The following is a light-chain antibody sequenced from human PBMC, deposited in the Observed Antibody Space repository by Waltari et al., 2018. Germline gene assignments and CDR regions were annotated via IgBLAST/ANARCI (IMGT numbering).Light chain of an antibody. CDR2: DVS. Sequence: QSALTQPASVSGSPGQSISISCTGTSSDVGAYNYVSWYQQHPGKAPKLMIFDVSNRPSGVSNRSSGSKSGNTASLTISGLQAEDEADYYCSSYISSSTLELFGGGTSLTVL. CDR1: SSDVGAYNY. CDR3: SSYISSSTLEL. V-gene: IGLV2-14*03. J-gene: IGLJ2*01.